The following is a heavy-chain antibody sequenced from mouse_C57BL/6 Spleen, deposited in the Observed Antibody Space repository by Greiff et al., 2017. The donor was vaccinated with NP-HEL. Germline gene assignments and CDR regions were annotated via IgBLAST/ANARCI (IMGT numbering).Heavy chain of an antibody. CDR2: INPNNGGT. Sequence: VQLKESGPELVKPGASVKIPCKASGYTFTDYNMDWVKQSHGKSLEWIGDINPNNGGTIYNQKFKGKATLTVDKSSSTAYMELRSLTSEDTAVYYCARIYDYDWYFDVWGTGTTVTVSS. D-gene: IGHD2-4*01. CDR3: ARIYDYDWYFDV. CDR1: GYTFTDYN. J-gene: IGHJ1*03. V-gene: IGHV1-18*01.